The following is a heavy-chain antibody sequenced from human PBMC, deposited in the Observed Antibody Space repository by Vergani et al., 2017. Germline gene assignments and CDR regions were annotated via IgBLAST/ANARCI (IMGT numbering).Heavy chain of an antibody. V-gene: IGHV4-59*01. CDR3: ARVGMLGTMVRGVNVVGAFDI. Sequence: QVQLQESGPGLVKPSETLSLTCTVSGGSISSYYWSWIRQPPGKGLEWIGYIYYRGSTNYNPSLKSRVTISVDTSKNQFSLKLSSVTAADTAVYYCARVGMLGTMVRGVNVVGAFDIWGQGTMVTVSS. J-gene: IGHJ3*02. CDR1: GGSISSYY. CDR2: IYYRGST. D-gene: IGHD3-10*01.